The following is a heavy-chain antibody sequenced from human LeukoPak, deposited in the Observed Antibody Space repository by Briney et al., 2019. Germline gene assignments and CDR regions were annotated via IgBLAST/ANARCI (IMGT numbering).Heavy chain of an antibody. CDR1: GGSISSGGYY. Sequence: SQTLSLTCTVSGGSISSGGYYWSWIRQPPGKGLEWIGYIYHSGSTYYNPSLKSRVTISVDTSKNQFSLKLSSVTAADTAVYYCARVGPVLFWYFDLWGRGTLVTVSS. D-gene: IGHD3-16*01. V-gene: IGHV4-30-2*01. CDR2: IYHSGST. J-gene: IGHJ2*01. CDR3: ARVGPVLFWYFDL.